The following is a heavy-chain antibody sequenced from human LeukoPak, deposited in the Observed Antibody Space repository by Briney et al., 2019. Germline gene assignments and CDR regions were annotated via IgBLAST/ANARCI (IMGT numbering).Heavy chain of an antibody. CDR1: GGSFSAYY. V-gene: IGHV4-34*01. D-gene: IGHD4-23*01. CDR2: INHSGST. J-gene: IGHJ4*02. CDR3: TRGGTYGDNSDRESGLDY. Sequence: PSETLSLTCAVYGGSFSAYYWTWIRQPPGKGLEWIGEINHSGSTNYNPSLKSRVTISIDTSKNQFSLILTSVTAADTAVYYCTRGGTYGDNSDRESGLDYWGQGTLVTVSS.